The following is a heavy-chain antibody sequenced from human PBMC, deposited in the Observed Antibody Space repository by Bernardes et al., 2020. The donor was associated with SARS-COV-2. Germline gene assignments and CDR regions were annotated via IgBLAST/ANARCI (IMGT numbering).Heavy chain of an antibody. CDR2: ISDGGSA. Sequence: GGSLRLSCEASGFIFSTYAMTWVRQAPGKWLEWISSISDGGSAYYTDSVRGRFTISRDNSDNTLYLQMNSLRAEDTAVYYCAKDCTMTTFEGLRYFGNWGQGTLGTV. CDR1: GFIFSTYA. J-gene: IGHJ4*02. D-gene: IGHD3-16*01. V-gene: IGHV3-23*01. CDR3: AKDCTMTTFEGLRYFGN.